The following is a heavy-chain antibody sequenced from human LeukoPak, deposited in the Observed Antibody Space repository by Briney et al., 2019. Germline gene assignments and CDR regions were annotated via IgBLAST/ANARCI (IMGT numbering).Heavy chain of an antibody. J-gene: IGHJ6*03. CDR1: GVSISSSGYY. V-gene: IGHV4-39*07. CDR3: ARRSYQLLYGYYYYYMDV. D-gene: IGHD2-2*02. CDR2: IYHSGST. Sequence: SETLSLTCTVSGVSISSSGYYWGWIRQPPGKGLERIGEIYHSGSTNYNPSLKSRVTISVDTSKNQFSLKLSSVTAADTAMYYCARRSYQLLYGYYYYYMDVWGKGTTVTVSS.